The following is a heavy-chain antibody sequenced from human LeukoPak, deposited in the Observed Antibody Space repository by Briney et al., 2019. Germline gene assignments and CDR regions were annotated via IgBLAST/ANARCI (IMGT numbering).Heavy chain of an antibody. Sequence: PGGSLRLSCAASGFTFSSYGMSWVRQAPGKGLEWVSFISVSGGRTSYADSVKGRFTISRDDSMNMLYLQMNSPRAEDTAVYYCAKGLGSGSYFDYWGQGILVPVSS. V-gene: IGHV3-23*01. CDR1: GFTFSSYG. CDR2: ISVSGGRT. D-gene: IGHD1-26*01. J-gene: IGHJ4*02. CDR3: AKGLGSGSYFDY.